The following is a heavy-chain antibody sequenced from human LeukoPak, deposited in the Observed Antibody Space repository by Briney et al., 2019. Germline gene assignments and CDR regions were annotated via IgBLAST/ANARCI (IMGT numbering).Heavy chain of an antibody. J-gene: IGHJ4*02. V-gene: IGHV4-39*01. D-gene: IGHD5-12*01. Sequence: PSETLSLTCTVSGGSISSSSYYWGWIRQPPGKGLEWIGSIYYSGSTYYNPSLKSRVTISVDTSKNRFSLKLSSVTAADTAVYYCARHSGYDSSVCYWGQGTLVTVSS. CDR1: GGSISSSSYY. CDR2: IYYSGST. CDR3: ARHSGYDSSVCY.